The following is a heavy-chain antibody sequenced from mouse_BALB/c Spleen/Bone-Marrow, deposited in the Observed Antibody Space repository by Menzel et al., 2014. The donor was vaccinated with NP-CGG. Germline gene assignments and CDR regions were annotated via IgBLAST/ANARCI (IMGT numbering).Heavy chain of an antibody. Sequence: VKLMESGAELAKPGASVKMSCKASGYTFTSYWMHWVKQRPGQGLEWIGYINPSTGYTEYNQKFKDKATLTADKSSSTXXXXLSSLTSEDSAVYYCARSRDGYDSFAYWGQGTLVTVSA. D-gene: IGHD2-2*01. V-gene: IGHV1-7*01. CDR1: GYTFTSYW. CDR2: INPSTGYT. J-gene: IGHJ3*01. CDR3: ARSRDGYDSFAY.